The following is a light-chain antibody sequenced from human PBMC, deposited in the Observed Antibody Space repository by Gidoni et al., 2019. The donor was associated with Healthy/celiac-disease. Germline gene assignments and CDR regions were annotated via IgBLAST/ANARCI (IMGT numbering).Light chain of an antibody. Sequence: DIAMTQTPLSLSVTPGQPASIPCKASPSLLHSDGKTYLYRYLQKQGQTPQLLLYEVSNGVAGVPGWISGGGSGTEYTLKISRMEDEDVGVYYCMQSRQLPRTFGQGTKVEIK. CDR3: MQSRQLPRT. V-gene: IGKV2D-29*01. CDR2: EVS. CDR1: PSLLHSDGKTY. J-gene: IGKJ1*01.